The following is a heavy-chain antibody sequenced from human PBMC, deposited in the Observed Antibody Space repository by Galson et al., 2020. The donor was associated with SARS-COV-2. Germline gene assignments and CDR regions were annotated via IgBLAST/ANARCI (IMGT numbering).Heavy chain of an antibody. D-gene: IGHD3-10*01. J-gene: IGHJ4*02. CDR3: ARALTYYYGSGSSQNCDY. Sequence: ASVKVSCKASGYTFTSYYMHWVRQAPGQGLEWMGIINPSGGSTRNAQKFQGRVTMTRDTSTSTVYLELSSLRSEDTAVYLCARALTYYYGSGSSQNCDYWGQGTLVTVSS. CDR1: GYTFTSYY. V-gene: IGHV1-46*01. CDR2: INPSGGST.